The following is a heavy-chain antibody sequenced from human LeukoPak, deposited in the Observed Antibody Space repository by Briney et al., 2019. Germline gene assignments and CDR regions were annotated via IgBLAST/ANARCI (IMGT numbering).Heavy chain of an antibody. CDR3: ARSAVVGATADY. CDR1: GYSFTSYW. Sequence: GESLKISCKASGYSFTSYWISWVRQTPGKGLEWMGRIDPSDSYTNYSSSFQGHVTISADKSISTAYLQWNTLKASDTAMYYCARSAVVGATADYWGQGTLVTVSS. CDR2: IDPSDSYT. J-gene: IGHJ4*02. V-gene: IGHV5-10-1*01. D-gene: IGHD1-26*01.